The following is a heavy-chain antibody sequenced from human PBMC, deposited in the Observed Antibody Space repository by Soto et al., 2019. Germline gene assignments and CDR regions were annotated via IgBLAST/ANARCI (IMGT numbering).Heavy chain of an antibody. D-gene: IGHD5-12*01. CDR3: AREGSYSAYNFAHGIQLWSFDF. J-gene: IGHJ4*01. CDR2: IFSSRST. V-gene: IGHV4-4*07. Sequence: SETLSLTCTVSGGSINTFYWSWVRQPAGKGLEWIGRIFSSRSTSFNPSLESRVAMSVDTSKNHFSLNLSSVTAADMAVYYCAREGSYSAYNFAHGIQLWSFDFWGHGALVTVSS. CDR1: GGSINTFY.